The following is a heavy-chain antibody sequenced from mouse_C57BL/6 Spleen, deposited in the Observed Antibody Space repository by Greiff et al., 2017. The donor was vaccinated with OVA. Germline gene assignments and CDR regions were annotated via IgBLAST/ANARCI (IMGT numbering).Heavy chain of an antibody. V-gene: IGHV1-69*01. J-gene: IGHJ4*01. CDR3: ARRGMVPYAMDY. CDR1: GYTFTSYW. D-gene: IGHD2-10*02. Sequence: VQLQQPGAELVMPGASVKLSSKASGYTFTSYWMHWVKQRPGQGLEWIGEVDPSDSYTNYNQKFKGKSTLTVDKSSSTAYMQLSSLTSEDSAVYYCARRGMVPYAMDYWGQGTSVTVSS. CDR2: VDPSDSYT.